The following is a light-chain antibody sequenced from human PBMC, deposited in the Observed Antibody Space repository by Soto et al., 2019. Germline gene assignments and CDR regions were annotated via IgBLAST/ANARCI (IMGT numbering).Light chain of an antibody. CDR3: QQASISHFF. CDR1: QTIGPW. J-gene: IGKJ4*01. CDR2: GTS. V-gene: IGKV1-12*01. Sequence: DIQMTQSPSSVSASVGDRVTITCRASQTIGPWLAWYQQKPGKAPNLLIYGTSTLQDGVPSRFSGGGSGTEFTLTISSLQPEDFGTYYCQQASISHFFFGGGTKVDVK.